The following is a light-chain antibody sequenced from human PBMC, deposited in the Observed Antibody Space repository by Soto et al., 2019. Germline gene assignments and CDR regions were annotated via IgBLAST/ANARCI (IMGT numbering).Light chain of an antibody. Sequence: DIQMTQSPSSLSASVGDRVTITCRASQGIRDALGWYQQKPGKAPKRLIYAASSLQSGVPSRFSGSGSGTEFTLTISILQPEEFATYYCLQHNSYPQTFGQGTKVEIK. V-gene: IGKV1-17*01. CDR3: LQHNSYPQT. J-gene: IGKJ1*01. CDR2: AAS. CDR1: QGIRDA.